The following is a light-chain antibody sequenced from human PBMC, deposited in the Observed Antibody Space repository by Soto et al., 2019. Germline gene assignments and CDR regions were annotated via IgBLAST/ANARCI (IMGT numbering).Light chain of an antibody. Sequence: EIVLTQSPGTLSLSPGERATLSCRASQSVSSSYLAWYQQKPGQAPRLLIYGASSRATGIPDRVSGSGSGTDCTLTISRLEPEDFAMYYSQQYGSSRTFGQGTKVEIK. CDR2: GAS. J-gene: IGKJ1*01. CDR1: QSVSSSY. V-gene: IGKV3-20*01. CDR3: QQYGSSRT.